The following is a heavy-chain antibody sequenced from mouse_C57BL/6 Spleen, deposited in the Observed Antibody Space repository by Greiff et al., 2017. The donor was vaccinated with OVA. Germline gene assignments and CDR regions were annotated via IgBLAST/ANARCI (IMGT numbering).Heavy chain of an antibody. Sequence: EVQLQQSGPELVKPGASVKISCKASGYSFTGYYMNWVKQSPEKSLEWIGEINPSTGGTTYNQKFKAKATLTVEKSSSTAYMQLKSLTSEYSAVYYTARSGEDYDAVMDYWGQGTSGTVSS. D-gene: IGHD2-4*01. V-gene: IGHV1-42*01. CDR2: INPSTGGT. CDR3: ARSGEDYDAVMDY. CDR1: GYSFTGYY. J-gene: IGHJ4*01.